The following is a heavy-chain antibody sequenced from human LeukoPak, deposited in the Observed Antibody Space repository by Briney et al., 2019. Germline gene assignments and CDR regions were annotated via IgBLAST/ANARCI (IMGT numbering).Heavy chain of an antibody. D-gene: IGHD2-8*01. CDR2: INWNGGST. V-gene: IGHV3-20*04. J-gene: IGHJ6*03. CDR3: ARSALPLGSIVLMVYSYYYYMDV. CDR1: GFTFSSYG. Sequence: PGGSLRLSCAASGFTFSSYGMHWVRQAPGKGLEWVSGINWNGGSTGYADSVKGRFTISRDNAKNSLYLQMNSLRAEDTALYYCARSALPLGSIVLMVYSYYYYMDVWGKGTTVTVSS.